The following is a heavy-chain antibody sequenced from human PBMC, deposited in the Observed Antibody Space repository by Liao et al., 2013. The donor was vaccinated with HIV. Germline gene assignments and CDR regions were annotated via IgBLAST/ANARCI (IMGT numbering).Heavy chain of an antibody. CDR3: ARAPYYSGSGSYSNSIPFDY. V-gene: IGHV4-31*11. CDR1: GVSITNSAFY. CDR2: IYYTGVT. J-gene: IGHJ4*02. Sequence: QVQLQESGPRLVKPSQTLSLTCDVSGVSITNSAFYWSWIRQSPGKGLEWLGYIYYTGVTNYTPSLKSRLTLSLDTSGNQFSLKLNSVTAADTAVYYCARAPYYSGSGSYSNSIPFDYWGQGTLVTVSS. D-gene: IGHD3-10*01.